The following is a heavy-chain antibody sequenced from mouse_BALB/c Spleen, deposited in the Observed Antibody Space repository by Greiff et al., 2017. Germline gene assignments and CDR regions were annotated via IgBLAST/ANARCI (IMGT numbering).Heavy chain of an antibody. V-gene: IGHV5-4*02. CDR3: ARAAYYRYDDYWYFDV. J-gene: IGHJ1*01. CDR1: GFTFSDYY. D-gene: IGHD2-14*01. CDR2: ISDGGSYT. Sequence: DVHLVESGGGLVKPGGSLKLSCAASGFTFSDYYMYWVRQTPEKRLEWVATISDGGSYTYYPDSVKGRFTISRDNAKNNLYLQMSSLKSEDTAMYYCARAAYYRYDDYWYFDVWGAGTTVTVSS.